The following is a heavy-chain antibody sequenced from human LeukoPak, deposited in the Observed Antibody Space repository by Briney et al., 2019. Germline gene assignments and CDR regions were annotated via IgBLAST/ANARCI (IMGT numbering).Heavy chain of an antibody. J-gene: IGHJ4*02. Sequence: GGSLRLSCAASGFTFRTKWMSWVRQAPGKGLEWVATINQDGSEKYYVDSVKGRFTISRDDAKNSLYLQMNSLRAEDTAVYYCAKRQDYGEVQDYWGQGTLVTVSS. V-gene: IGHV3-7*02. D-gene: IGHD4-17*01. CDR2: INQDGSEK. CDR3: AKRQDYGEVQDY. CDR1: GFTFRTKW.